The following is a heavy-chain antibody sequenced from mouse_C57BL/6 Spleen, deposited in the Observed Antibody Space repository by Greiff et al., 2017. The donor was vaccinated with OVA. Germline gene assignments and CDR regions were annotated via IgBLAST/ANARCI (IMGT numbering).Heavy chain of an antibody. CDR1: GFTFSSYS. V-gene: IGHV5-9*04. D-gene: IGHD2-1*01. CDR2: ISGGGGNT. Sequence: EVQVEEPGGGLVKPGGSLKLSCAASGFTFSSYSMSWVRQTPEKRLEWVATISGGGGNTYYPDSVKGRSTLSRDTAKNTLYLQMSSLGSEDTSVYYCAGQYGNYGKYYAMDYWGQGTSVTVSS. J-gene: IGHJ4*01. CDR3: AGQYGNYGKYYAMDY.